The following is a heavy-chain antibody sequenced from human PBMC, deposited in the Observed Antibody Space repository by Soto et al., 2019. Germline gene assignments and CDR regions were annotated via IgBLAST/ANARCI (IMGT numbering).Heavy chain of an antibody. CDR1: GGSISSSSYY. Sequence: PSETLSLTCTVSGGSISSSSYYWGWIRQPPGKGLEWIGSIYYSGSTYYNPSLKSRVTISVDTSKNQFSLKLSPVTAADTAAYYCATTTYDFWSGYYSNYYYYYGMDVWGQGTTVTVSS. CDR2: IYYSGST. J-gene: IGHJ6*02. D-gene: IGHD3-3*01. CDR3: ATTTYDFWSGYYSNYYYYYGMDV. V-gene: IGHV4-39*01.